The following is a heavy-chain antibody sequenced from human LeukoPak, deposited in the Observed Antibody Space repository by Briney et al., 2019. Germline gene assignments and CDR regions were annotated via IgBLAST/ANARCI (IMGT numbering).Heavy chain of an antibody. CDR1: GYTFTSYY. V-gene: IGHV1-46*01. Sequence: GASVKVSCKASGYTFTSYYMHWVRQAPGQGLEWMGIINPSGGSTSYAQKFQGRVTMTRDTSTSTVYMELSSLRSEHTAVYYCARAGLGRAYYYYYYMDVWGKGTTVTVSS. CDR2: INPSGGST. CDR3: ARAGLGRAYYYYYYMDV. J-gene: IGHJ6*03. D-gene: IGHD1-26*01.